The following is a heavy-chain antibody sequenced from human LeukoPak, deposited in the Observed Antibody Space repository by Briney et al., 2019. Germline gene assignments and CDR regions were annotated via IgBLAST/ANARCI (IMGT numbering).Heavy chain of an antibody. J-gene: IGHJ4*02. V-gene: IGHV1-69*04. CDR3: ARGGFTYYYDSSGYFH. D-gene: IGHD3-22*01. Sequence: GSSVKVSCKASGGTFSSYAISWVRQAPGQGLEWMGRIIPILGIANYAQKFQGRVTITADKSTSTAYMELSSLRSEDTAVYYCARGGFTYYYDSSGYFHWGQGTLATVSS. CDR1: GGTFSSYA. CDR2: IIPILGIA.